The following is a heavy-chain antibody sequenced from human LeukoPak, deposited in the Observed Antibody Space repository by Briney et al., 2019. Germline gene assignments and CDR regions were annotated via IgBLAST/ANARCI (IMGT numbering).Heavy chain of an antibody. J-gene: IGHJ4*02. CDR2: INWNSGSI. V-gene: IGHV3-9*01. D-gene: IGHD3-22*01. CDR3: TKAIHYYYDSSGPDY. CDR1: GFTFDDYA. Sequence: GGSLRLSCAASGFTFDDYAMHWVRHAPGKGLEWVSGINWNSGSIGYADSVKGRFTISRDNAKKSLYLQMNSLRAEDTALYYCTKAIHYYYDSSGPDYWGQGTLVTVSS.